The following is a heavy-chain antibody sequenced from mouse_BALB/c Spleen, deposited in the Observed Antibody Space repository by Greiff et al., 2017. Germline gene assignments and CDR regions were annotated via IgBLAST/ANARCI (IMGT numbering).Heavy chain of an antibody. CDR3: ARVRRAMDD. CDR2: INPSNGRT. V-gene: IGHV1S81*02. D-gene: IGHD2-14*01. J-gene: IGHJ4*01. Sequence: QVQLQQPGAELVKPGASVKLSCKASGYTFTSYWMHWVKQRPGQGLEWIGEINPSNGRTNYNEKFKSKATLTVDKSSSTAYMQLSSLTSEDSAVFYCARVRRAMDDWGQGTSVTVSS. CDR1: GYTFTSYW.